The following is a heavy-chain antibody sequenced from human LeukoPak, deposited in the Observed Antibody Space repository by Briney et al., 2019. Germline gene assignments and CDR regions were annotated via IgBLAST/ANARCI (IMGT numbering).Heavy chain of an antibody. Sequence: VASVNVSCKASGGTFSSYAISWVRQAPGQGLEWMGSIIPIFTTANYAQKFQGRVTITADESTSTAYMELSSLRSEDTAVYYCARASRQLWLLRPFDYWGQGTLVTVSS. J-gene: IGHJ4*02. D-gene: IGHD5-18*01. V-gene: IGHV1-69*13. CDR1: GGTFSSYA. CDR2: IIPIFTTA. CDR3: ARASRQLWLLRPFDY.